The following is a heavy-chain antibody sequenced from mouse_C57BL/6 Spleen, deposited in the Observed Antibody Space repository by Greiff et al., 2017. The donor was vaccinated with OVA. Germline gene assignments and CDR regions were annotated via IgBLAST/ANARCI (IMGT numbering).Heavy chain of an antibody. CDR2: IYPGSGST. CDR1: GYTFTSYW. J-gene: IGHJ1*03. D-gene: IGHD2-1*01. CDR3: AIYGNYRYFDV. Sequence: VQRVESGAELVKPGASVKMSCKASGYTFTSYWITWVKQRTGQGLEWIGDIYPGSGSTNYNEKFKSKVTLTVDTSSSTAYMQLSSLTSEDTSVYYCAIYGNYRYFDVWGTGTTVTVSS. V-gene: IGHV1-55*01.